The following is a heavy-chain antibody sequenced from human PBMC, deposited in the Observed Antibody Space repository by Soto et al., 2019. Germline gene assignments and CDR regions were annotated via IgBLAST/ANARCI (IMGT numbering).Heavy chain of an antibody. V-gene: IGHV1-2*04. J-gene: IGHJ3*02. D-gene: IGHD3-22*01. Sequence: GASVKVSCKASGYTFTGYYMHWVRQAPGQGLEWMGWINPNSGGTNYAQKFQGWVTMTGDTSISTAYMELSRLRSDDTAVYYCAREAYYYHSSGSDAFDIWGQGTMVNVSS. CDR1: GYTFTGYY. CDR2: INPNSGGT. CDR3: AREAYYYHSSGSDAFDI.